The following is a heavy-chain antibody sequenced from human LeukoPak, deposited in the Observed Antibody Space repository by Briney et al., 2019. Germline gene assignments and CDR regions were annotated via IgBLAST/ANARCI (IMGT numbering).Heavy chain of an antibody. V-gene: IGHV3-11*01. J-gene: IGHJ6*02. D-gene: IGHD2-15*01. CDR2: ISSSGSTI. Sequence: GGSLRLSCAASGFTFSDYYMSWICQAPGKGLEWVSYISSSGSTIYYADSVKGRFTISRDNAKNSLYLQMNSLRAEDTAVYYCAREGCSGGSCHYYYGMDVWGQGTTVTVSS. CDR3: AREGCSGGSCHYYYGMDV. CDR1: GFTFSDYY.